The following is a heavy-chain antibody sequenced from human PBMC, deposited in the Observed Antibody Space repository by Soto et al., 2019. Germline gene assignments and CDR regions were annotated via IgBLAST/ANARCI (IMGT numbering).Heavy chain of an antibody. D-gene: IGHD6-19*01. Sequence: EVQLVESGGGLVQPGGSLRLSCAASGFTFSGYSMFWVRQAPGKGLEYVSAINTNGVNTFYAKSVKGRFTISRDNSKNMLYFQMGSLGAEEVAVYYCARGRVEDSSGWATYFDYWGQGTLVTVSS. J-gene: IGHJ4*02. CDR3: ARGRVEDSSGWATYFDY. CDR1: GFTFSGYS. V-gene: IGHV3-64*01. CDR2: INTNGVNT.